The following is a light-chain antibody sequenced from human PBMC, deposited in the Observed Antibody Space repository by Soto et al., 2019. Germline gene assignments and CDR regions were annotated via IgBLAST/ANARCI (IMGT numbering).Light chain of an antibody. J-gene: IGKJ1*01. CDR3: QQYNNWPQGT. Sequence: EIVLTQSPATLSLSPGERATLSCRASQSVSSYLAWYQQKPGQAPRLLIYDACNRATGIPARFSGSGSGTDFTLTISSLQSEDFAVYYCQQYNNWPQGTFGQGTKVEIK. V-gene: IGKV3-11*01. CDR2: DAC. CDR1: QSVSSY.